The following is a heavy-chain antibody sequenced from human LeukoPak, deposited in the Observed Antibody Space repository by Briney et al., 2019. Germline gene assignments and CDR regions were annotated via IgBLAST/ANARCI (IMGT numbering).Heavy chain of an antibody. CDR3: ARGQHYPRRTYYYDSRKGQATYNWFDP. CDR2: IYYSGST. D-gene: IGHD3-22*01. CDR1: GGSISSGGYY. J-gene: IGHJ5*02. Sequence: SETLSLTCTVSGGSISSGGYYWSWIRQHPGKGLEWIGYIYYSGSTYYNPSLKSRVTISVDTSKNQFSLKLSSVTAADTAVYYCARGQHYPRRTYYYDSRKGQATYNWFDPWGQGTLVAVSS. V-gene: IGHV4-31*03.